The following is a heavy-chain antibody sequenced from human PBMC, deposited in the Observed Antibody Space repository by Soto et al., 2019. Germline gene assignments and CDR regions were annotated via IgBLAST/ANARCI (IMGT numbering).Heavy chain of an antibody. Sequence: ASVKVSCKASGYTFTSYGISWVRQAPGQGLEWMGWISAYNGNTNYAQKLQGRVTMTTDTSTSTAYMELRSLRSDDTAVYYCARDIGYGDYLNAEYFQHWGQGTLVTVSS. CDR2: ISAYNGNT. V-gene: IGHV1-18*01. CDR3: ARDIGYGDYLNAEYFQH. CDR1: GYTFTSYG. D-gene: IGHD4-17*01. J-gene: IGHJ1*01.